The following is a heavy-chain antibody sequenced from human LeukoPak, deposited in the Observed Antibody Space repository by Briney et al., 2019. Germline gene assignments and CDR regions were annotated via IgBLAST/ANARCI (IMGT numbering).Heavy chain of an antibody. CDR2: IYYSGST. Sequence: SETLSLTCTVSGGSISSSSYYWGWIRQPPGKGLEWIGSIYYSGSTYYNPSLKSRVTISVDTSKNQFSLKLSSVTAADTAVYYCARLDSGIAAASDYWGQGTLVTVSS. J-gene: IGHJ4*02. D-gene: IGHD6-13*01. CDR1: GGSISSSSYY. CDR3: ARLDSGIAAASDY. V-gene: IGHV4-39*01.